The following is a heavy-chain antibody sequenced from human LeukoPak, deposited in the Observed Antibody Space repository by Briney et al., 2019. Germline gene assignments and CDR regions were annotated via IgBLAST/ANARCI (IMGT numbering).Heavy chain of an antibody. Sequence: EASVKVSCKASGYTFTGYSMHWVRQAPGQGLEWMGWINPDTGGTKYAQNFQGRVTMTRDTSISTAYMELSRLRSDDTAVYYCARQTSTIAMFDYWGQGTLVIVSS. D-gene: IGHD5-24*01. CDR1: GYTFTGYS. V-gene: IGHV1-2*02. CDR3: ARQTSTIAMFDY. J-gene: IGHJ4*02. CDR2: INPDTGGT.